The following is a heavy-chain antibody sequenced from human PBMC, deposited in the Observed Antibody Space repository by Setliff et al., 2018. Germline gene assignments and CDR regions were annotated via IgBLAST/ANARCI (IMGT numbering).Heavy chain of an antibody. V-gene: IGHV3-30*03. CDR2: ISSDGNNE. Sequence: GGSLRLSCEASGFTFRAYGMFWVRQAPGKGLEWVAVISSDGNNEYYADSVKGRFTVSRDNARNSVYLQMNSLRAEDAAVYYCATSDWYAAFDHWGQGTLVTVSS. CDR3: ATSDWYAAFDH. CDR1: GFTFRAYG. D-gene: IGHD6-19*01. J-gene: IGHJ4*02.